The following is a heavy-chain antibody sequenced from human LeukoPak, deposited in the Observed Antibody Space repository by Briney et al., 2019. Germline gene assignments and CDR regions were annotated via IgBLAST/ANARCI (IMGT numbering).Heavy chain of an antibody. J-gene: IGHJ6*03. CDR1: GHTFTSYD. Sequence: ASVKVSCKASGHTFTSYDINWVRQATGQGLEWMGWMNPNSGNTGYAQKFQGRVTITRNTSISTAYMELSSLRSEDTAVYYCARIVVGYYYYYYMDVWGKGTTVTVSS. CDR2: MNPNSGNT. CDR3: ARIVVGYYYYYYMDV. D-gene: IGHD2-21*01. V-gene: IGHV1-8*03.